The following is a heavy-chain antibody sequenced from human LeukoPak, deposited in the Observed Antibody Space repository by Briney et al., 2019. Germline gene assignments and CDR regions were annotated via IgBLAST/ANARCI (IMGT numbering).Heavy chain of an antibody. V-gene: IGHV4-4*07. CDR3: ARDYTGYNWFDP. J-gene: IGHJ5*02. Sequence: PSETLSLTXTVSGDSISGNYWNWIRQPAGKGLEWIGRIHSSGTTNYQPSLKSRITMSIEKSQNQFSLKLSSVTAADTAVYYCARDYTGYNWFDPWGQGNLVTVSS. CDR2: IHSSGTT. CDR1: GDSISGNY. D-gene: IGHD2-2*03.